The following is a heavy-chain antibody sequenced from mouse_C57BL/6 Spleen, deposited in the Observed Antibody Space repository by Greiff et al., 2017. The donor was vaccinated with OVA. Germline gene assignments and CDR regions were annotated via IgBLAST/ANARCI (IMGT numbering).Heavy chain of an antibody. CDR2: IDPSDSET. J-gene: IGHJ4*01. CDR1: GYTFTSYW. CDR3: ASERSRGDYAMDY. V-gene: IGHV1-52*01. Sequence: QVQLQQPGAELVRPGSSVKLSCKASGYTFTSYWMHWVKQRPIQGLEWIGNIDPSDSETHYNQKFKDKATLTVDKSSSTAYMQLSSLTSEESAVYSCASERSRGDYAMDYWGQGTSVTVSS.